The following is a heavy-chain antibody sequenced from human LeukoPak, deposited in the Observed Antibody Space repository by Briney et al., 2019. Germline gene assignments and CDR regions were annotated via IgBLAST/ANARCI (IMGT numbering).Heavy chain of an antibody. Sequence: GESLKISCKGSGYSFTSYWISWVRQMPGKGLEWMGRIDPSDSYTNYSPSFQGHVTISADKTISTAYLQWSSLKASDTAMYYCARRWGGDSYGLFEFDYWGQGTLVTVSS. D-gene: IGHD5-18*01. CDR1: GYSFTSYW. J-gene: IGHJ4*02. CDR2: IDPSDSYT. CDR3: ARRWGGDSYGLFEFDY. V-gene: IGHV5-10-1*01.